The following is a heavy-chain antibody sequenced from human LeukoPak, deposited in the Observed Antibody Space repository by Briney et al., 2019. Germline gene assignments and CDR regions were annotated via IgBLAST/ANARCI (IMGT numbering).Heavy chain of an antibody. V-gene: IGHV1-18*01. J-gene: IGHJ3*02. Sequence: ASVKVSCKASGYIFTCYGISWVRQAPGQGLEWMGWISAYNGNTNYAQKLQGRVTMTTDTSTSTAYMELRSLRSDDTAVYYCARRGRVGATRNAFDIWGHGTMVTVSS. D-gene: IGHD1-26*01. CDR1: GYIFTCYG. CDR2: ISAYNGNT. CDR3: ARRGRVGATRNAFDI.